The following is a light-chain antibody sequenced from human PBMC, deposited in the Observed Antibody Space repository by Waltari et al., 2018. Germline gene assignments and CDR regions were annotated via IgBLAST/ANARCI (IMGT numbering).Light chain of an antibody. CDR3: SSFAGRWV. J-gene: IGLJ3*02. V-gene: IGLV2-8*01. CDR1: SSDFGNYNF. CDR2: EVT. Sequence: QSALTQPPSASGSPGQSVTISCTGTSSDFGNYNFVSWYQQHPGKAPKVIIYEVTKRVSGVPDRFSGSKSGNTASLTVSGLQAEDEADYYCSSFAGRWVFGGGTKLTVL.